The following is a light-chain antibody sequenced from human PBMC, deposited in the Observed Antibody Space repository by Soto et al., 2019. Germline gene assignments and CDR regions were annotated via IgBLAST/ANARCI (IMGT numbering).Light chain of an antibody. V-gene: IGKV3-20*01. J-gene: IGKJ2*01. Sequence: EIVLTQSPGTLSLSPGERATLSCRASQSVSSSYLAWYQQNPGQAPRLLIYGASSRATGIPDRFSGSGSGTDFTLTISRLEPEDFAVYYCQQYGSSSGYTFGQGTKLEIK. CDR1: QSVSSSY. CDR3: QQYGSSSGYT. CDR2: GAS.